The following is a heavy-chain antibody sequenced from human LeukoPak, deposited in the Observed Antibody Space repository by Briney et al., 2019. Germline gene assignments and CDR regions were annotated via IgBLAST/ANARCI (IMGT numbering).Heavy chain of an antibody. Sequence: GRSLRLSCAASGFTFSSYGMHWVRQAPGKGLESVAVIWYDGSNKYYADSVKGRFTISRDNSKNTLYLQMNSLRAEDTAVYYCAKDGRSSGWPEVWGQGTLVTVSS. CDR3: AKDGRSSGWPEV. D-gene: IGHD6-19*01. CDR2: IWYDGSNK. CDR1: GFTFSSYG. V-gene: IGHV3-33*06. J-gene: IGHJ4*02.